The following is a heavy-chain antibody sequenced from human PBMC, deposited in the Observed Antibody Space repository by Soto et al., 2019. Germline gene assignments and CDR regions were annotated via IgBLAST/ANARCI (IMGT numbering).Heavy chain of an antibody. CDR2: IYWDDDK. CDR3: AHSNCSGGSCYLNWFDP. J-gene: IGHJ5*02. D-gene: IGHD2-15*01. CDR1: GFSLSTSGVG. Sequence: QITLKESGPTLVKPTQTLTLTYTFSGFSLSTSGVGVGWIRQPPGKALEWLALIYWDDDKRYSPSLKSRLTITEDPSKNQVVLTMTNMDPVDTATYYCAHSNCSGGSCYLNWFDPWGQGTLVTVSS. V-gene: IGHV2-5*02.